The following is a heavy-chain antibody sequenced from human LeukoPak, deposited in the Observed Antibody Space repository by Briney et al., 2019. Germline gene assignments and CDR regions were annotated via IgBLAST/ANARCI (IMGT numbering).Heavy chain of an antibody. V-gene: IGHV3-23*01. Sequence: GGSLRLSCGASGVTFNSYAVSWVCEAPGKGLEWGSAISGSGGGTYYAASVKGRFTISRDNSKNTVYLQMNSLSTEDTAVYYCAKTTTGYSSGRYPGWPVDCWGQGTLVTVSS. CDR1: GVTFNSYA. CDR2: ISGSGGGT. CDR3: AKTTTGYSSGRYPGWPVDC. D-gene: IGHD6-19*01. J-gene: IGHJ4*02.